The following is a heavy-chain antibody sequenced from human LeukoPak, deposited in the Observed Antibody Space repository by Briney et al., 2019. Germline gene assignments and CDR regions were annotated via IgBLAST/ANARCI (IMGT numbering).Heavy chain of an antibody. J-gene: IGHJ4*02. CDR3: ARDRSAAPADY. CDR1: GGSISSYY. V-gene: IGHV4-59*13. D-gene: IGHD6-13*01. Sequence: SETLSLTCTVSGGSISSYYWAWIRQPPGKGLEWIGYTHDSGNSNYNPSLRSRVTISIDTSKNQFSLKLTSVTAADTAVYYCARDRSAAPADYWGQGTLVTVSS. CDR2: THDSGNS.